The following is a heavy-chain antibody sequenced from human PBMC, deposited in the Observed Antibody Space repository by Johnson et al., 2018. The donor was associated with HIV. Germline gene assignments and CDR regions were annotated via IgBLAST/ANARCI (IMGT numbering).Heavy chain of an antibody. CDR2: IGYSASDT. J-gene: IGHJ3*01. Sequence: VQLVESGGGLVQPGGSLRLSCAASGFTFSNYAMNWVRQAPGKGLEWVSSIGYSASDTYYADSVKGRFTISRDNSNNRLYLQMNSLGAEDTAIYYCEGYCSGGACYSGVSAFDVWGHGTMVTVSS. D-gene: IGHD2-15*01. CDR3: EGYCSGGACYSGVSAFDV. V-gene: IGHV3-23*04. CDR1: GFTFSNYA.